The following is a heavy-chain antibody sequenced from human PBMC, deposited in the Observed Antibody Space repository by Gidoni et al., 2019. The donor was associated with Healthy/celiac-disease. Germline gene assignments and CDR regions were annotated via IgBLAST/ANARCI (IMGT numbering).Heavy chain of an antibody. D-gene: IGHD5-12*01. J-gene: IGHJ4*02. V-gene: IGHV5-10-1*01. Sequence: DPSDSYTNYSPSFQGHVTISADKSISTAYLQWSSLKASDTAMYYCARRPVDSGHFEYWGQGTLVTVSS. CDR3: ARRPVDSGHFEY. CDR2: DPSDSYT.